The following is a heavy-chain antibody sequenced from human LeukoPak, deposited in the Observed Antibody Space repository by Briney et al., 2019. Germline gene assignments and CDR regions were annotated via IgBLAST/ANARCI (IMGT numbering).Heavy chain of an antibody. CDR3: ARDGPLQQLVQGPDY. J-gene: IGHJ4*02. CDR1: GYTFTSYY. V-gene: IGHV1-46*01. CDR2: INPSCSST. D-gene: IGHD6-13*01. Sequence: ASVKVSCKASGYTFTSYYMHWVRQAPGQGLEWMGIINPSCSSTSYAQKFQGRGTMTRDTSTSTVYMELSSLRSEDTAVYYCARDGPLQQLVQGPDYWGQGTLVTVSS.